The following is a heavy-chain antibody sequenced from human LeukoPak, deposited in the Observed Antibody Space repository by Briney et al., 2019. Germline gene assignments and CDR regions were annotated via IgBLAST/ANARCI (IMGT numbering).Heavy chain of an antibody. CDR3: AKDRGYGSLYYFDY. Sequence: GGSLRLSCAASGLTFSSFAMSWVRQAPGKGLEWVSAISGGAPSTYYADSVEGRFIISRDNSKNTLYLQMNSLRAEDTAVYYCAKDRGYGSLYYFDYWGQGTLVTVSS. V-gene: IGHV3-23*01. CDR2: ISGGAPST. J-gene: IGHJ4*02. CDR1: GLTFSSFA. D-gene: IGHD6-25*01.